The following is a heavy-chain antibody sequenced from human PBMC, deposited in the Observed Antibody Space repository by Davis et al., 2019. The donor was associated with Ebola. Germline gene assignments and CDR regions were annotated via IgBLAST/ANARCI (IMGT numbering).Heavy chain of an antibody. CDR3: ATPDQEYNYGMDV. V-gene: IGHV3-30*03. D-gene: IGHD2/OR15-2a*01. Sequence: GESLKISCVASGFTFTTSTVHWVRQAPGKGLEWVAVISYDGSNKYYADSVKGRFTISRDNSKNTLYLQMNSLRADDTAVYYCATPDQEYNYGMDVWGQGTTVTVSS. J-gene: IGHJ6*02. CDR1: GFTFTTST. CDR2: ISYDGSNK.